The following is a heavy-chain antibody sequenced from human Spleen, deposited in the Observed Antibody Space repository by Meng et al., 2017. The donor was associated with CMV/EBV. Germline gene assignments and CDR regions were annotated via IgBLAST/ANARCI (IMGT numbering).Heavy chain of an antibody. CDR3: ARDLRYYESSGPFDY. V-gene: IGHV1-2*02. CDR1: GYTFTGYY. Sequence: SGYTFTGYYIHWVRQAPGQGLEWMGWINPYNGASNHAQRFQGRVTMTRDTSISTAYMELSRLRSDDTAMYYCARDLRYYESSGPFDYWGQGALVTVSS. CDR2: INPYNGAS. J-gene: IGHJ4*02. D-gene: IGHD3-22*01.